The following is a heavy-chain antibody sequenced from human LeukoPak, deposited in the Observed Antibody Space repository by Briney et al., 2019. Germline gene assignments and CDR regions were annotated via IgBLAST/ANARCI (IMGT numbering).Heavy chain of an antibody. CDR2: INHSGST. J-gene: IGHJ4*02. V-gene: IGHV4-34*01. D-gene: IGHD3-3*01. CDR3: ASGGTIFGLN. Sequence: PSETLSLTCAVYGGSFSGYYWSWIRQPPGKGLEWIGEINHSGSTNYNPSLKSRVTISVDTSKNQFSLKLSSVTAADTAVYYCASGGTIFGLNWGQGTLVTVSS. CDR1: GGSFSGYY.